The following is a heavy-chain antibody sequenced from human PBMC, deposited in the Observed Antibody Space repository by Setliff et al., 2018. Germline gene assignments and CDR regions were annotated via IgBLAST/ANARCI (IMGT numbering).Heavy chain of an antibody. V-gene: IGHV3-7*03. CDR1: GFTFSNYW. CDR2: IKQDGREK. D-gene: IGHD3-22*01. CDR3: ARGDSRVGH. J-gene: IGHJ4*02. Sequence: GGSLRLSCAASGFTFSNYWVSWVRQAPGKGLEWVANIKQDGREKDYVDSVKGRFTISRDNAKNSLYLQMNSLRAEDTALYYCARGDSRVGHWGQGTLVTVSS.